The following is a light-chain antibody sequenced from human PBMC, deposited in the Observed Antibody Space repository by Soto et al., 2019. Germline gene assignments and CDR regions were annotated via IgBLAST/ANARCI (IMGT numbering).Light chain of an antibody. V-gene: IGKV1-5*01. J-gene: IGKJ1*01. CDR1: QSISSW. CDR3: QQYNSYPWT. CDR2: DAS. Sequence: DIQMTQSPSSLSASVGDRVTITCRASQSISSWLAWYQQKPGKAPKLLIYDASSLESGVPSRFSGSGSGTEFTLTISSLQPDDFATYYCQQYNSYPWTFGQGTKVGI.